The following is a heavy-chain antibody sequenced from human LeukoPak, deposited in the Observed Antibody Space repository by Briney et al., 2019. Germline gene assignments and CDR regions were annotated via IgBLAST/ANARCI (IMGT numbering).Heavy chain of an antibody. V-gene: IGHV3-7*01. CDR1: GFTFSSFW. Sequence: GGSLRLSCAASGFTFSSFWMTWARQAPGKGLEWVANIKQDGSEKYYVESVKGRFTISRDNAKDSLYLQMNSLRAEDTAVYYCARAPLLSSDTRYYHGMDVWGQGTTVTVSS. CDR3: ARAPLLSSDTRYYHGMDV. D-gene: IGHD5-18*01. J-gene: IGHJ6*02. CDR2: IKQDGSEK.